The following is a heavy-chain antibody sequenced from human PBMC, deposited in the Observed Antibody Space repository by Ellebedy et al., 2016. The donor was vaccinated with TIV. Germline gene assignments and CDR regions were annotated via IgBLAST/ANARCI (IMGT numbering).Heavy chain of an antibody. V-gene: IGHV3-7*03. CDR1: GFTFSTYW. Sequence: PGGSLRLSCAASGFTFSTYWMSWVRQAPGKGLEWVANMNQVGSEKYYADSVKGRFTLSRDNAKNSLYLQMNSLRAEDTAVYYCARDPNSPGDTGYGDYWGQGAVVTVSS. J-gene: IGHJ4*02. D-gene: IGHD5-12*01. CDR2: MNQVGSEK. CDR3: ARDPNSPGDTGYGDY.